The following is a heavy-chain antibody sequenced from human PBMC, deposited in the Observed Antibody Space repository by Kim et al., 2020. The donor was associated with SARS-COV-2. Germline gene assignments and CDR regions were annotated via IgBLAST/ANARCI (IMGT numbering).Heavy chain of an antibody. V-gene: IGHV1-18*04. CDR2: ISAYNGNT. CDR3: ARGVLGSFVYQYYYYGMDV. J-gene: IGHJ6*02. CDR1: GYTFTSYG. D-gene: IGHD3-3*02. Sequence: ASVKVSCKASGYTFTSYGISWVRQAPGQGLEWMGWISAYNGNTNYAQKLQGRVTMTTDTSTSTAYMELRSLRSDDTAVYYCARGVLGSFVYQYYYYGMDVWGQGTTVTVSS.